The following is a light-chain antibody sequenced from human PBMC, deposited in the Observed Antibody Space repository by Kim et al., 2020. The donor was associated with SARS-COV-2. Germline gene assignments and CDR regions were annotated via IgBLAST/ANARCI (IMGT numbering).Light chain of an antibody. CDR1: PRVTTH. CDR3: QHSDNSPPFT. CDR2: GAS. V-gene: IGKV3D-15*01. Sequence: VAPRQRCTRPTTASPRVTTHLACHHTNPAHAPPLLIYGASTRASGIPARFSGSASQTESTLTINTLQSEDVAVYYCQHSDNSPPFTFGQGTKLEI. J-gene: IGKJ2*01.